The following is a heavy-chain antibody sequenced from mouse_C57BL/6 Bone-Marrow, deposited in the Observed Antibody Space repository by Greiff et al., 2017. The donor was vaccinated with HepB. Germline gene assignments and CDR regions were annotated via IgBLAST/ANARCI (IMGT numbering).Heavy chain of an antibody. D-gene: IGHD1-3*01. Sequence: EVKLQESGGGLVQPGGSMKLSCAASGFTFSDAWMDWVRQSPEKGLEWVAEIRNKANNHATYYAESVKGRFTISRDDSKSSVYLQMNSLRAEDTGIYYCTRRFSVAYFDYWGQGTTLTVSS. J-gene: IGHJ2*01. CDR3: TRRFSVAYFDY. CDR1: GFTFSDAW. V-gene: IGHV6-6*01. CDR2: IRNKANNHAT.